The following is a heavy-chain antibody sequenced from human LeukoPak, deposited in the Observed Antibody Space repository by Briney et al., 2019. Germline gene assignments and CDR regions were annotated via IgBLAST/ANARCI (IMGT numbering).Heavy chain of an antibody. CDR2: ISTRSTYI. D-gene: IGHD3-10*02. CDR3: AELGITMIGGV. V-gene: IGHV3-21*01. Sequence: PGGSPRLSCAASGFTFSYYAMNWVRQAPGKGLEWVSSISTRSTYIYYADSLKGRFTISRDNAKNSLYLQMNSLRAEDTAVYYCAELGITMIGGVWGKGTTVTISS. CDR1: GFTFSYYA. J-gene: IGHJ6*04.